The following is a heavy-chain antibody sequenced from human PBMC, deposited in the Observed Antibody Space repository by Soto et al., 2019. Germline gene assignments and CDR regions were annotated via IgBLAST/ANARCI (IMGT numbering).Heavy chain of an antibody. J-gene: IGHJ4*02. V-gene: IGHV3-7*01. CDR1: GFTFSNYW. D-gene: IGHD2-8*01. Sequence: GGSLRLSCAASGFTFSNYWMSWVRQAPGKGLEWVANIKKDGSEKYYVDSVKGRFTISRDNAKNSLYLQMNSLRAEDTAVYYCAKGQWLHDYWGQGTLVTFSS. CDR2: IKKDGSEK. CDR3: AKGQWLHDY.